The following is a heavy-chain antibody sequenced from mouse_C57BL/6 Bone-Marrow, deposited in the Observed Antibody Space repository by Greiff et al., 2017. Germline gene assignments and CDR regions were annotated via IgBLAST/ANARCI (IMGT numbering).Heavy chain of an antibody. J-gene: IGHJ2*01. CDR3: ARGTNLAFDY. V-gene: IGHV1-81*01. CDR2: IYPRSGNT. CDR1: GYTFTSYW. Sequence: GQLPASGAERGGPVGSGERACRVSGYTFTSYWISCVKQRTGQRLEWIGEIYPRSGNTYYNEKFKGKATLTADKSSSTAYMELRSLTSEDSAVYFCARGTNLAFDYWGQGTTLTVSS. D-gene: IGHD1-3*01.